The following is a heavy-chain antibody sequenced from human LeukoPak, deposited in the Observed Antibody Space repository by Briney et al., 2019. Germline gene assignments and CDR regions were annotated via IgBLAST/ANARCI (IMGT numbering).Heavy chain of an antibody. J-gene: IGHJ5*02. CDR2: ISSSGSTI. Sequence: GGSLRLSCAASGFTFSDYYTSWIRQAPGKGLEWVSYISSSGSTIYYADSVKGRFTISRDNAKNSLYLQMNSLRAEDTAVYYCARDDSSSWSNWFDPWGQGTLVTVSS. CDR3: ARDDSSSWSNWFDP. CDR1: GFTFSDYY. V-gene: IGHV3-11*04. D-gene: IGHD6-13*01.